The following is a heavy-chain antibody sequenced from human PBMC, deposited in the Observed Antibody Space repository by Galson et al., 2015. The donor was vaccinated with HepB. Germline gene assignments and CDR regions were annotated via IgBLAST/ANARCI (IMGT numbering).Heavy chain of an antibody. CDR1: GFTVSSNY. D-gene: IGHD5-18*01. CDR2: IYSDGST. Sequence: SLRLSCAASGFTVSSNYMTWVRQAPGKGLEWVSTIYSDGSTKYADSVKGRFTISRDNSKNTLYLQMNSLGAEDTAVYYCARQYSYGSFDYWGQGILVTVSS. J-gene: IGHJ4*02. CDR3: ARQYSYGSFDY. V-gene: IGHV3-66*02.